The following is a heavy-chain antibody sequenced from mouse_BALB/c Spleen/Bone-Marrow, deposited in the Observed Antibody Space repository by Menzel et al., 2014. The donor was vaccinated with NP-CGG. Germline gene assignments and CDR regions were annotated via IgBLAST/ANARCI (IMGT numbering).Heavy chain of an antibody. V-gene: IGHV7-3*02. CDR2: IRNKANGYTT. J-gene: IGHJ4*01. CDR3: AVIDY. CDR1: GFTFTDYY. Sequence: EVQLVESGGGLVQPAGSLRLSCATSGFTFTDYYMSWVRQPPGKALEWLGFIRNKANGYTTEYSASVKGRFTISRDNSQSILYLQMNTLRAEDSATYYCAVIDYWGQGTSVTVSS.